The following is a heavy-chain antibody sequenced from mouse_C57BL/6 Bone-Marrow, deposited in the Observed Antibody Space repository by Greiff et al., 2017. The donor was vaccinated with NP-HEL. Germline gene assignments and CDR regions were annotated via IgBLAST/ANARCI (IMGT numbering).Heavy chain of an antibody. CDR1: GFNIKDDY. V-gene: IGHV14-4*01. D-gene: IGHD2-3*01. CDR3: TIDGYYGGFAY. Sequence: VQLKQSGAELVRPGASVKLSCTASGFNIKDDYMHWVKQRPEQGLEWIGWIDPENGDTAYASKFQGKATITADTSSNTAYLQLSSLTSEDTAVYYCTIDGYYGGFAYWGQGTLVTVSP. J-gene: IGHJ3*01. CDR2: IDPENGDT.